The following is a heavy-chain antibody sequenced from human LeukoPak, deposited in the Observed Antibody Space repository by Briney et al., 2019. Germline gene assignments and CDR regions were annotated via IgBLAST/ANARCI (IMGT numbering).Heavy chain of an antibody. V-gene: IGHV1-46*01. Sequence: ASVKVSCKAPGYTFISYYMHWVRQAPGQELEWMGIINPSGGSTNYAQKFQGRVTMTRDTSTSTVYMELSSLRSEDTAVYYCARAYFGSGPPDYWGQGTLVTVSS. CDR3: ARAYFGSGPPDY. CDR2: INPSGGST. D-gene: IGHD3-10*01. CDR1: GYTFISYY. J-gene: IGHJ4*02.